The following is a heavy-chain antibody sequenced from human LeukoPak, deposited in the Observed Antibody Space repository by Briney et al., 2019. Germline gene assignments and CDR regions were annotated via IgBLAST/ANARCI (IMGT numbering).Heavy chain of an antibody. CDR3: ARWVCSSTSCYYFDY. CDR1: GFTFSGYT. D-gene: IGHD2-2*01. CDR2: ISNSSTYI. J-gene: IGHJ4*02. Sequence: GGSLRLSCAASGFTFSGYTMTWVRQAPGKGLEWVTSISNSSTYIYYADSVKGRFTISRDNVQNSLSLQMNSLRAEDTAVYYCARWVCSSTSCYYFDYRGQGSLVVVSS. V-gene: IGHV3-21*01.